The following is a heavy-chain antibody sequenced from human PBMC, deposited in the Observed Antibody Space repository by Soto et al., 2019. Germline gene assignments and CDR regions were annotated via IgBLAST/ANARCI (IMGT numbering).Heavy chain of an antibody. D-gene: IGHD3-22*01. CDR3: ARARYYDSSGYYNEPWYYFDY. J-gene: IGHJ4*02. Sequence: ASVKVSCKASGYTFTGYYMHWVRQAPGQGLEWMGWINPNSGGTNYAQKFQGRVTMTRDTSISTAYMELSRLRSDDTAVYYCARARYYDSSGYYNEPWYYFDYWGQGTLVTVSS. V-gene: IGHV1-2*02. CDR1: GYTFTGYY. CDR2: INPNSGGT.